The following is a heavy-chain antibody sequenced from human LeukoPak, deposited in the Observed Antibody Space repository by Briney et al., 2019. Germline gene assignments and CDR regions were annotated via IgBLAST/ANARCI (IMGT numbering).Heavy chain of an antibody. CDR3: ARDGDIVATIQSLFDD. D-gene: IGHD5-12*01. J-gene: IGHJ4*02. CDR1: GFTFNRYE. Sequence: GGSLRLSCAASGFTFNRYEMNWVRQAPGKGLEWVSYISSSGSSIYCADSVKGRFTIFRDNAKKSLYLQMKGLRAEDTAVYYCARDGDIVATIQSLFDDWGQGTLVTVSS. CDR2: ISSSGSSI. V-gene: IGHV3-48*03.